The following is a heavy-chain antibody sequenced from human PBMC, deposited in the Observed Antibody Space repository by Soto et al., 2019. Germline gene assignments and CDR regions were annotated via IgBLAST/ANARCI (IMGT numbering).Heavy chain of an antibody. CDR1: ADTFTGYT. J-gene: IGHJ4*02. CDR3: ARSRASYSSNFDS. CDR2: VIPILGAS. D-gene: IGHD3-16*01. V-gene: IGHV1-69*08. Sequence: QVQLVQSGAEVKKPGSSVKVSCKASADTFTGYTVTWVRQAPGQGLEWVGRVIPILGASNFAQKFQDRVTISAHKSTDPAYMVLTGLTSEDTAVYYCARSRASYSSNFDSWGQGTLVTVSS.